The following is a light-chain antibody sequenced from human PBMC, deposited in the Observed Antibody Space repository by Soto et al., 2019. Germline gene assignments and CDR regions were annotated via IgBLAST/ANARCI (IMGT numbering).Light chain of an antibody. J-gene: IGKJ3*01. Sequence: EIVLTQSPGTLSLSPGERATLSCRASQSVSSSYLAWYQQKLGQAPRLLIYGASSRATGIPARFSGSGSGAAFTLTFGRLELEGFAVYYCQQYGSSPFTCGPGAKVDI. CDR3: QQYGSSPFT. V-gene: IGKV3-20*01. CDR1: QSVSSSY. CDR2: GAS.